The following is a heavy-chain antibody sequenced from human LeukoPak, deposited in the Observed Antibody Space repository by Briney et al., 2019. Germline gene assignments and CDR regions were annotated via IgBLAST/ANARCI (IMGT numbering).Heavy chain of an antibody. Sequence: SQTLSLTCAISGDTVSSSSAAWTWIRQSPSRGLEWLGRTYYRSKWYNEYAASVRSRITINPDTSKNQFSLQLNSVTPEDTAVYYCARDSHPAGTGGLDYWGQGTLVTVSS. CDR3: ARDSHPAGTGGLDY. D-gene: IGHD6-13*01. J-gene: IGHJ4*02. CDR2: TYYRSKWYN. V-gene: IGHV6-1*01. CDR1: GDTVSSSSAA.